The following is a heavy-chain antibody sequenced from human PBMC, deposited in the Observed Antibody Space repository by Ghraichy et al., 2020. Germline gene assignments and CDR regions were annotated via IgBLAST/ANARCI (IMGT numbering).Heavy chain of an antibody. J-gene: IGHJ5*02. D-gene: IGHD1-26*01. Sequence: SQTLSLTCAVSGGSISSTSYYWGWIRQPPGKGLEWIGSIYYSGSTYYNPSLKSRVTISVDTSKNQFSLKLSSVTAADTAVYYCARHPVGGGTNWFDPWGQGTLVTVSS. CDR2: IYYSGST. V-gene: IGHV4-39*01. CDR3: ARHPVGGGTNWFDP. CDR1: GGSISSTSYY.